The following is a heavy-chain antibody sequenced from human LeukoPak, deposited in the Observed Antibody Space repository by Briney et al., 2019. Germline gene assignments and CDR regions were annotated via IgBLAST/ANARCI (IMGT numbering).Heavy chain of an antibody. V-gene: IGHV3-73*01. J-gene: IGHJ4*02. D-gene: IGHD5-18*01. CDR3: TGRGPDTALVTFDY. CDR2: IRSKAKGYAT. CDR1: GFTFSDSS. Sequence: PGGSLRLSCAASGFTFSDSSIHWVRQASGKGLEWVGRIRSKAKGYATAYAASVKGRFTISRDDSKDTAYLQMNSLKTEDTAVYYCTGRGPDTALVTFDYWGQGTLVTVSS.